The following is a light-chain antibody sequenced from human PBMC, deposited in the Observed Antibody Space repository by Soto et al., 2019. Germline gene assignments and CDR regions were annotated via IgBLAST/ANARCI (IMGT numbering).Light chain of an antibody. J-gene: IGKJ4*01. Sequence: EIVMAQSPATLSVSPLECATLSCMASQGIGDTLAWYQHKAGQTPRLLIYDTSTRATGVPARFSGSRSGTEFTLTINSLQSEDFAVYYCQRYNNWPLTFGGGTKVDIK. CDR3: QRYNNWPLT. V-gene: IGKV3-15*01. CDR2: DTS. CDR1: QGIGDT.